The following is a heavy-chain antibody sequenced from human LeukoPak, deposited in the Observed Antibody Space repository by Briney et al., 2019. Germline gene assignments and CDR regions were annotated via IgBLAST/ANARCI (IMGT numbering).Heavy chain of an antibody. V-gene: IGHV4-61*02. CDR1: GGSISSDRFY. CDR3: ARVPDWTYVPDY. Sequence: TSETLSLTCTVSGGSISSDRFYWTSVRQPAGKGLEWIGRIKSSNTNYNPSLKSRVSISLDTSTNQFSLKLSSLTAADTAVYYCARVPDWTYVPDYWGQGTLVTVS. CDR2: IKSSNT. D-gene: IGHD3-16*01. J-gene: IGHJ4*02.